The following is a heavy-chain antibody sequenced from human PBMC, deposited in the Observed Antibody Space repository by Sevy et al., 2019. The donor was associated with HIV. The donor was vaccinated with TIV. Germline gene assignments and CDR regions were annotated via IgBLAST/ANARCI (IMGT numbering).Heavy chain of an antibody. CDR1: RFTFSTYN. J-gene: IGHJ5*02. D-gene: IGHD3-10*01. Sequence: GGSLRLSCAASRFTFSTYNMNWVRQAPGKGLEWVSYISSRSNIIYYADSVKGRFTISRDNAKNSLYLQMNSLRDEDTAVYYCARELRGTRWVDPWGQGTLVTVSS. CDR3: ARELRGTRWVDP. CDR2: ISSRSNII. V-gene: IGHV3-48*02.